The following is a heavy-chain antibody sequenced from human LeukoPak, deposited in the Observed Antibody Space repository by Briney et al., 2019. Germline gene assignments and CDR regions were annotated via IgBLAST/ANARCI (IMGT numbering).Heavy chain of an antibody. V-gene: IGHV5-51*01. CDR2: IYPGDSDT. CDR3: ARRDSSGYFAFDI. D-gene: IGHD3-22*01. Sequence: GESLKISCKGSGYSITSYWIGWVRQMPGKGLEWMGNIYPGDSDTRYSPSFEGQVTISADKSISTAYLQWSSLKASDTAMYYCARRDSSGYFAFDIWGQGTMVTVSS. CDR1: GYSITSYW. J-gene: IGHJ3*02.